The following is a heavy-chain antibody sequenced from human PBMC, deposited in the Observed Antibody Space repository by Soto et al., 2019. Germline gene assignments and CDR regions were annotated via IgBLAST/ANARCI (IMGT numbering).Heavy chain of an antibody. D-gene: IGHD1-26*01. V-gene: IGHV3-15*07. J-gene: IGHJ4*03. CDR2: IKSKTDGGTT. CDR3: STESYSSIVKVRFDY. Sequence: PWWSLGLSCAASSFIFNNSGITLVRQAPGKGLEWDGRIKSKTDGGTTDCAAAVQGRFALSRDDSKTMVSPQKHSLKVKATGINCCSTESYSSIVKVRFDYRGHGTLVTVPS. CDR1: SFIFNNSG.